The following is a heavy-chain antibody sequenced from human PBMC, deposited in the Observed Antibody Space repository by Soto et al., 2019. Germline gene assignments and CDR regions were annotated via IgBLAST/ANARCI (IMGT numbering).Heavy chain of an antibody. J-gene: IGHJ6*02. CDR3: AANSGAGTHYYYGMDV. D-gene: IGHD6-19*01. CDR2: IYHSGST. V-gene: IGHV4-4*02. CDR1: GGSISSSNW. Sequence: QVQLQESGPGLVKPSGTLSLTCAVSGGSISSSNWWSWVRQPPGKGLEWIGEIYHSGSTNYNPSLKSRVTISVDKSKNHVSLKLSSVTAADTAVYYCAANSGAGTHYYYGMDVWGQGTTVTVSS.